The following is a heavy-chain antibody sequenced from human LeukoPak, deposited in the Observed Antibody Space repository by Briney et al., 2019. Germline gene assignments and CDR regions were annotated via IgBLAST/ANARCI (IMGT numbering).Heavy chain of an antibody. D-gene: IGHD5-24*01. CDR1: GYTLTELS. J-gene: IGHJ4*02. CDR2: FDPEDGET. CDR3: ATASGWRDGYPPPIDY. V-gene: IGHV1-24*01. Sequence: ASVKVSCKVSGYTLTELSMHWVRQAPGKGLEWMGGFDPEDGETIYAQKFQGRVNMTEDTSTDTAYMELSSLRSEDTAVYYCATASGWRDGYPPPIDYWGQGTLVTVSS.